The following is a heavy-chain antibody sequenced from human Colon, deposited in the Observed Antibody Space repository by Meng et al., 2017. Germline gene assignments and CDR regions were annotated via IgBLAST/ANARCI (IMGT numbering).Heavy chain of an antibody. V-gene: IGHV1-3*01. CDR3: ARDLYGSGRFDY. CDR2: ISVGNGNT. J-gene: IGHJ4*02. Sequence: QVHRGQPETEVKKPGASVKLSCKTSGSTFTTYAIQWVRQAPGQRPQWLGWISVGNGNTKYSQHFQDRVIITRDTSASTAYMELSSLKSEDTAVYYCARDLYGSGRFDYWGQGTLVTVSS. D-gene: IGHD3-10*01. CDR1: GSTFTTYA.